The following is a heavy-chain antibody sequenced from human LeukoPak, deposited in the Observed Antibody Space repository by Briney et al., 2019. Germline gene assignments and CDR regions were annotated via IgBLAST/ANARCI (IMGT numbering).Heavy chain of an antibody. D-gene: IGHD3-3*01. CDR2: IYTSGSTINNPSLKNT. CDR1: GGSITRYY. J-gene: IGHJ6*03. Sequence: SETLSLTCTVSGGSITRYYWTWIRQPAGKGLEWIGRIYTSGSTINNPSLKNTNYNPSLKSRLTMSVDRSKNQFSLKLSSVTAADTAVYYCARGRYYDFWSGYYAAGDYYYRDVWGKGTTVTVPS. V-gene: IGHV4-4*07. CDR3: ARGRYYDFWSGYYAAGDYYYRDV.